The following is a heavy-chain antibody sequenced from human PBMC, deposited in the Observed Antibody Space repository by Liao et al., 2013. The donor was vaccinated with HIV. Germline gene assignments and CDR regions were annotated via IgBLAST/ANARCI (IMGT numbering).Heavy chain of an antibody. J-gene: IGHJ4*03. CDR2: IIHSGTT. CDR3: ARGPSRSRPLDY. Sequence: QVQLRQWGAQLLKPSETLSLTCDVYSGSFSAYYWTWIRQPPGKRLEWIGEIIHSGTTNHNPSLQSRVTMTVDTSKNQLSLKLTSVTAADAGVYYCARGPSRSRPLDYWGRG. CDR1: SGSFSAYY. V-gene: IGHV4-34*12.